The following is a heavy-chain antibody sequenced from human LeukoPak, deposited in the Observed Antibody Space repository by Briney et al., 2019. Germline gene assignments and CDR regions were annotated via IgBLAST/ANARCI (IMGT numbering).Heavy chain of an antibody. CDR3: ARDPGCGGDCSYYYYGMDV. CDR1: GFTVSSNY. J-gene: IGHJ6*02. Sequence: GGSLRLSCAASGFTVSSNYMSWVRQAPGKGLEWVSVIYSGGSTYYADPVKGRFTISRDNSKNTLYLQMNSLRAEDTAVYYCARDPGCGGDCSYYYYGMDVWGQGTTVTVSS. V-gene: IGHV3-66*01. D-gene: IGHD2-21*02. CDR2: IYSGGST.